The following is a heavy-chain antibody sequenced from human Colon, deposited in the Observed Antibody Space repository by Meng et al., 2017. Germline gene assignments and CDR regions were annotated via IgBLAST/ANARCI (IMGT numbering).Heavy chain of an antibody. CDR2: IDHFGIS. CDR3: ATGLRHGDWFDP. Sequence: QGRIQQGGAGLLQPSETLSPTCAVSGVAFSGFYWSWIRQPPGNGLEWIGEIDHFGISNYNSSLKGRLTMSVDTSKKQISLTLTSVTAADTAVYYCATGLRHGDWFDPWGPGTLVTASS. CDR1: GVAFSGFY. D-gene: IGHD4-17*01. V-gene: IGHV4-34*02. J-gene: IGHJ5*02.